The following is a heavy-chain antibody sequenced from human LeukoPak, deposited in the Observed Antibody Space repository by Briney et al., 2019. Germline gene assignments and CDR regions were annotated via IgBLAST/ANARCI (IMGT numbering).Heavy chain of an antibody. CDR1: GFTFDDYA. V-gene: IGHV3-9*01. D-gene: IGHD6-13*01. CDR3: AKDLRLTIAAAGPEFDY. CDR2: ISWNSGSI. Sequence: GRSLRLSCAASGFTFDDYAMHWVRQAPGKGLEWVSGISWNSGSIGYADSVKGRFTISRDNAKNSLYLQMNSLRAEDTALYYCAKDLRLTIAAAGPEFDYWGQGTLVTVS. J-gene: IGHJ4*02.